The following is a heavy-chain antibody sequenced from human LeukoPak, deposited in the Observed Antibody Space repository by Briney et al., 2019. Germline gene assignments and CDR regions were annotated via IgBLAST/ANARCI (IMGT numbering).Heavy chain of an antibody. J-gene: IGHJ3*02. CDR3: ARVGGYGYASGAFDI. V-gene: IGHV4-38-2*01. CDR2: IYHSGST. CDR1: GYSISSGYY. Sequence: SETLSLTCAVSGYSISSGYYWGWIRQPPGKGLEWIGSIYHSGSTYYNPSLKSRVTISVDTSKNQFSLKLSSVTAADTAVYYCARVGGYGYASGAFDIWGQGTMVTVSS. D-gene: IGHD5-18*01.